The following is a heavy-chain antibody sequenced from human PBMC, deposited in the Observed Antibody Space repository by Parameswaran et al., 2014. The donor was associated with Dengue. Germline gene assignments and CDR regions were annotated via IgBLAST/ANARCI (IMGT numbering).Heavy chain of an antibody. Sequence: WVRQAPGQGLEWMGWINPNSGGTNYAQKFQGRVTMTRDASISTAYMELSRLRSDDTAVYYCARAGAGVVVAARPFQHWGQGTLVTVSS. CDR2: INPNSGGT. V-gene: IGHV1-2*02. CDR3: ARAGAGVVVAARPFQH. J-gene: IGHJ1*01. D-gene: IGHD2-15*01.